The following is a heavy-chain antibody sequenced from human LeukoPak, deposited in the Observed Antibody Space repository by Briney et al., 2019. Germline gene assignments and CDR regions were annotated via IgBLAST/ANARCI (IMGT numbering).Heavy chain of an antibody. CDR3: ARDWGYGDHFDY. D-gene: IGHD4-17*01. CDR2: ISWNSGSI. V-gene: IGHV3-9*01. CDR1: GFTFDDYA. Sequence: GGSLRLSCAASGFTFDDYAMHWVRQAPGKGLEWASGISWNSGSIGYADSVKGRFTISRDNAKNTLYLQMNSLRAEDTAVYYCARDWGYGDHFDYWGQGTLVTVSS. J-gene: IGHJ4*02.